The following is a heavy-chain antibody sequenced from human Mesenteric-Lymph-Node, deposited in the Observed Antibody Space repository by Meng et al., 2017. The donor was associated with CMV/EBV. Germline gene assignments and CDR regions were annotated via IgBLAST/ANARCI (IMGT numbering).Heavy chain of an antibody. D-gene: IGHD3-10*01. CDR3: ARRGGFGDYYYFDY. J-gene: IGHJ4*02. CDR1: GLTISTNY. Sequence: LSLTCAASGLTISTNYMNWVRQVPGKGLEWVSLLYSDGSTYYADSVKGRFTISRDNAKNSLYLQMNSLRAEDTALYYCARRGGFGDYYYFDYWGQGTLVTVSS. V-gene: IGHV3-53*01. CDR2: LYSDGST.